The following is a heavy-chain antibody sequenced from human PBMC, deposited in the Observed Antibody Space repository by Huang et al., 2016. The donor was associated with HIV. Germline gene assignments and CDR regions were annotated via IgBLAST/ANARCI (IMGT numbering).Heavy chain of an antibody. CDR1: GGSFSGYY. Sequence: QVQLQQWGAGLLRPSETLSLTCAVYGGSFSGYYGTSIRQPPGKGLEWIGEINHSESTNYNPSLKSRVTISVDTSRNQFSLTVTSVTAADTAVYYCARGQGGYYYYYMDVWGKGTTVTVSS. CDR3: ARGQGGYYYYYMDV. CDR2: INHSEST. V-gene: IGHV4-34*01. J-gene: IGHJ6*03.